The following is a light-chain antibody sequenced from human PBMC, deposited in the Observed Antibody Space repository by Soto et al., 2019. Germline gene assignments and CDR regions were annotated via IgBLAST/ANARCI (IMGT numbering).Light chain of an antibody. CDR3: QQYGSSPLT. V-gene: IGKV3-20*01. Sequence: EIVLSQSPGTLSLSPGQRATLSCRASQRLSASDIAWYQQKPGQAPRLLIYAASSRATGIPDRFSGSGSGTDFTLTISRLEPEDFAVYHCQQYGSSPLTFGQGTKVDIK. CDR2: AAS. J-gene: IGKJ1*01. CDR1: QRLSASD.